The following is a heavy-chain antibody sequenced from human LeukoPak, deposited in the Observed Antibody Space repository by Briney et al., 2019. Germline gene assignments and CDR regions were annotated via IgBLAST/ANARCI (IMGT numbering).Heavy chain of an antibody. CDR1: GFTFSSSGFTFSSYT. Sequence: KSGGSLRLSCAASGFTFSSSGFTFSSYTMNWVRQAPGKGLEWVSSISSRSTYIYYADSVKGRFTISRDNAKNSLCLQMNSLRAEDTAVYYCAGGGDGYRSVDYWGQGTLVTVSS. J-gene: IGHJ4*02. CDR3: AGGGDGYRSVDY. V-gene: IGHV3-21*01. CDR2: ISSRSTYI. D-gene: IGHD5-24*01.